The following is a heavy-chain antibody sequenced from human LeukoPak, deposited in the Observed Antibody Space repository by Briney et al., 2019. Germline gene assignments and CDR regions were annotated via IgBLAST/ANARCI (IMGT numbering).Heavy chain of an antibody. CDR3: ARKDFDAFDI. J-gene: IGHJ3*02. Sequence: PGGSLRLSCAASGFTFTSYAMSWIRQAPGKGLEWVSTIGLSGDNTYYADSVKGRFTISRDNSKNTLYLQMNSLRAEDTAVYYCARKDFDAFDIWGQGTMVTVSS. CDR1: GFTFTSYA. D-gene: IGHD3/OR15-3a*01. V-gene: IGHV3-23*01. CDR2: IGLSGDNT.